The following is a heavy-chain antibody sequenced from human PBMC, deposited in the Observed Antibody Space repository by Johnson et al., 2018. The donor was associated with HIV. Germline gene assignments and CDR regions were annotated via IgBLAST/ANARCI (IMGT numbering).Heavy chain of an antibody. D-gene: IGHD3-3*01. V-gene: IGHV3-74*01. CDR1: GFTFSSYW. CDR3: ARGALEQFLEWLLNPYTDAFDI. CDR2: INSDGSST. Sequence: VQLVESGGGLVQPGGSLRLSCAASGFTFSSYWMHWVRQAPGKGLVWVSRINSDGSSTSYADSVKGRFTISRDNAKNTLYPQMNSLRAEDTAVYYCARGALEQFLEWLLNPYTDAFDIWGQGTMVTVSS. J-gene: IGHJ3*02.